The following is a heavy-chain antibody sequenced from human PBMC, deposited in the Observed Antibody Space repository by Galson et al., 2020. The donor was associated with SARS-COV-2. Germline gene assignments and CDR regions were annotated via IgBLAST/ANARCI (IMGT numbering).Heavy chain of an antibody. CDR1: GGSISSSSYY. CDR3: ARHWGEVDY. CDR2: IYYSGST. Sequence: SETLSLTCTVSGGSISSSSYYWGWIRQPPGKGLEWIGSIYYSGSTYYNPSLKSRVTISVDTSKNQFSLKLSSVTAADTAVYYCARHWGEVDYWGQGTLVTVSS. D-gene: IGHD3-10*01. J-gene: IGHJ4*02. V-gene: IGHV4-39*01.